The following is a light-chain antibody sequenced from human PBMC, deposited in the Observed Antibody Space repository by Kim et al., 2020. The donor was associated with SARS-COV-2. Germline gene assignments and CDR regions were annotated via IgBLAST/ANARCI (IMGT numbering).Light chain of an antibody. CDR2: RVS. J-gene: IGKJ2*01. CDR1: QSHVQSDGNTY. Sequence: QPATIYCRSSQSHVQSDGNTYLSLSHQRPGQPPRLLIYRVSNRFSGVPDRFSGSGAGTDFTLKISRVEAEDVGVYYCMQATHFPPNIGQGTKLEI. V-gene: IGKV2-24*01. CDR3: MQATHFPPN.